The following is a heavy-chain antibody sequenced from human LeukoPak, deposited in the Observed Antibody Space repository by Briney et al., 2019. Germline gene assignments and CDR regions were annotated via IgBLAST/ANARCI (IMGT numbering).Heavy chain of an antibody. CDR1: GFTFTSYY. CDR3: TRVSYADGGYFDY. D-gene: IGHD3-16*01. Sequence: GGSLRLSCAASGFTFTSYYMNWVRQAPGKGLEWVSSISRSGNYTYHADSLKGRFTISRDNAKDSLYLQMNSLRAEDTAVYYCTRVSYADGGYFDYWGQGTLVTVSS. J-gene: IGHJ4*02. CDR2: ISRSGNYT. V-gene: IGHV3-21*01.